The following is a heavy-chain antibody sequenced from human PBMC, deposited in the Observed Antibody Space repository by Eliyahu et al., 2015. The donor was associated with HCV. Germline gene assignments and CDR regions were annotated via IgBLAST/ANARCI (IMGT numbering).Heavy chain of an antibody. CDR2: INKDGSRT. V-gene: IGHV3-74*03. CDR3: GRDNGTYYNWLDP. Sequence: EVQLVESGGGLVQPGGSLRLSCAASGFTFSTYWMXWVRQAPGKGLXWVSRINKDGSRTAYADSVKGRFTISRDNAKNTLYLQMNSLTAEDTAVYYCGRDNGTYYNWLDPWGQGTLVTVSS. J-gene: IGHJ5*02. CDR1: GFTFSTYW. D-gene: IGHD1-26*01.